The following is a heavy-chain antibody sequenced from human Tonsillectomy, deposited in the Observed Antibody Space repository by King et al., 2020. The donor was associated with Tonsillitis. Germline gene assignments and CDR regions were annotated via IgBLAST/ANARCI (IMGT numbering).Heavy chain of an antibody. CDR1: GFTFSRYE. Sequence: VQLVESGGGLVQPGGSLRLSCAASGFTFSRYEMNWVRQAPGKGLEWLSYISSSASSIYYADSVKGRFTISRDNAKKSLYLQMNSLRAEDTAIYYCARTYFYDTSSDYGEGFDYWGQGTLVTVSS. J-gene: IGHJ4*02. D-gene: IGHD3-22*01. CDR3: ARTYFYDTSSDYGEGFDY. CDR2: ISSSASSI. V-gene: IGHV3-48*03.